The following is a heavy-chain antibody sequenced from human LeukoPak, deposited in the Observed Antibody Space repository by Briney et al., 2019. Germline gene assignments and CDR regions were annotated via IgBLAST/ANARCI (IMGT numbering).Heavy chain of an antibody. D-gene: IGHD4-17*01. J-gene: IGHJ4*02. CDR2: ISAYNGNT. Sequence: ASVKVSCKASGYTFTSYGISWVRQAPGQGLEWMGWISAYNGNTNYAQKLQGRVTMTTDTSTSTAYMELRSLRSDDTAVYYCARADYGGYGVWVDFDYWGQGTLVTVSS. V-gene: IGHV1-18*01. CDR1: GYTFTSYG. CDR3: ARADYGGYGVWVDFDY.